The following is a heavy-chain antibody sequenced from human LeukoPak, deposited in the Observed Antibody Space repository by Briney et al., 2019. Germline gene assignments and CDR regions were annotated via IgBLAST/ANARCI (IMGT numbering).Heavy chain of an antibody. V-gene: IGHV3-11*04. Sequence: GGSLRLSCEASGFTFSDYYMTWIRQAPGKGLDWVSYISSSGGTIYYADSVKGRFTISRANAKNSLYLQMNSLRAEDTAVYYCARDVYSTGPMDVWGKGTTVTVSS. J-gene: IGHJ6*04. CDR2: ISSSGGTI. CDR1: GFTFSDYY. CDR3: ARDVYSTGPMDV. D-gene: IGHD6-19*01.